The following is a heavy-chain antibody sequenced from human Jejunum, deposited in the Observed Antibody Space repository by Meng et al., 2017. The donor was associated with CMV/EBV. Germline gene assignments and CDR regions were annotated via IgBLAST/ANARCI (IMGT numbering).Heavy chain of an antibody. J-gene: IGHJ4*02. D-gene: IGHD6-19*01. V-gene: IGHV3-23*01. CDR3: AKDREGVAVSGQYYFDY. CDR2: ITTTSFYT. Sequence: FTFSNFAMSWVRQAPGQGLEWVSTITTTSFYTYYADSMKGRFTMSRDNSKNTLYLQMYSLRADDTAVYYCAKDREGVAVSGQYYFDYWGQGNLVTVSS. CDR1: FTFSNFA.